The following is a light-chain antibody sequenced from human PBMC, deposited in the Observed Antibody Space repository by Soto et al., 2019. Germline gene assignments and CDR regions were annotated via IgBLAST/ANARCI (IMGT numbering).Light chain of an antibody. CDR2: EVN. J-gene: IGLJ7*01. Sequence: QSALTQPASVSGSPGQSITISCTGTSIDVGSYKLVSWYQQYPGKAPKLMIYEVNKRPSGVSNRFSGSKSGNTASLTISGLQAEDEAHYYCCSYAGSSTFVFGGGTQLTVL. CDR1: SIDVGSYKL. CDR3: CSYAGSSTFV. V-gene: IGLV2-23*02.